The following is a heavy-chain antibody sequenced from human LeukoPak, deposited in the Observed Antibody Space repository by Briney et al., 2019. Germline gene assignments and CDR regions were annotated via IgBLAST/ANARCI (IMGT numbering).Heavy chain of an antibody. J-gene: IGHJ3*02. V-gene: IGHV3-23*01. CDR1: GFTFSSYA. Sequence: GGSLRLSCAASGFTFSSYAMSWVRQAPGKGLEWVSSISGSGGSTYYADSVKGRFTISRDNSKNTLYLQMNSLRAEDTAVYYCAKGKINHEGAFDIWGQGTMVTVSS. CDR2: ISGSGGST. CDR3: AKGKINHEGAFDI.